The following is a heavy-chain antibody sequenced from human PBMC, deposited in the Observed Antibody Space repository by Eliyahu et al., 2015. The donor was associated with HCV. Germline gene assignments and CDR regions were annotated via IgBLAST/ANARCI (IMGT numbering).Heavy chain of an antibody. V-gene: IGHV4-30-4*01. Sequence: QVQLQESGPGLVKPSQTLSLTCTVSGGSISSGDYYWGWIRQPPGKGLEWIGYIYYSGSTYYNPSLKSRVTISVDTSKNQFSLKLSSVTAADTAVYYCAREGGDCGGDCYRRIEAVDCWGQGTLVTVSS. CDR3: AREGGDCGGDCYRRIEAVDC. J-gene: IGHJ4*02. D-gene: IGHD2-21*02. CDR2: IYYSGST. CDR1: GGSISSGDYY.